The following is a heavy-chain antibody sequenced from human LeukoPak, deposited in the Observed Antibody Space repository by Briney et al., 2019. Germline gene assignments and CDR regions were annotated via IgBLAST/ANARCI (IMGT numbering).Heavy chain of an antibody. J-gene: IGHJ4*02. CDR3: ARSRDFSSTSCYHDY. CDR2: IYSGGST. Sequence: PGGSLRLSCAASGFTVSSNYMSWVRQAPGKGLEWVSVIYSGGSTDYLDSVKGRFTISRDSSKNTVYLQINSLRGEDTAVYYWARSRDFSSTSCYHDYWGQGTLVTVSS. CDR1: GFTVSSNY. V-gene: IGHV3-53*01. D-gene: IGHD2-2*01.